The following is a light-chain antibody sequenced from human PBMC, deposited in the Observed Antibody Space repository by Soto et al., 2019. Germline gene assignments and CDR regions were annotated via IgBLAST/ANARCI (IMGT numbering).Light chain of an antibody. CDR2: LEGSGSY. Sequence: QLVLTQSSSASASLGSSVKLTCTLSSGHSTYIIAWHQQQPGKAPRYLMKLEGSGSYNKGSGIPDRSSGSSSGADRYLTISNLQFEDEADYYCETWDTNVVVFGGGTKLTVL. V-gene: IGLV4-60*02. J-gene: IGLJ2*01. CDR3: ETWDTNVVV. CDR1: SGHSTYI.